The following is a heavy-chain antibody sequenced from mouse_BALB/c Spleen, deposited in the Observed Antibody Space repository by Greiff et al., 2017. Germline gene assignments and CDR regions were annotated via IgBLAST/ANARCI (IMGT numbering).Heavy chain of an antibody. CDR3: TRDYDFPFDY. Sequence: EVKVVESGGGLVQPGGSLKLSCAASGFTFSNYWMNWVRQSPEKGLEWVAEIRLKSNNYATHYAESVKGRFTISRDDSKSSVYLQMNNLRAEDTGIYYCTRDYDFPFDYWGQGTTLTVSS. V-gene: IGHV6-6*02. J-gene: IGHJ2*01. CDR1: GFTFSNYW. D-gene: IGHD2-4*01. CDR2: IRLKSNNYAT.